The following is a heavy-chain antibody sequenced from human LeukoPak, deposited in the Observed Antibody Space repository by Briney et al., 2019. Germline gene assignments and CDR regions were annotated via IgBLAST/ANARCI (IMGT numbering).Heavy chain of an antibody. CDR2: ISAYNGDT. J-gene: IGHJ3*02. D-gene: IGHD3-16*02. CDR1: GYTFTSYG. V-gene: IGHV1-18*01. CDR3: ARGGTFGGVIVSAFDI. Sequence: ASVKVSCKASGYTFTSYGISWVRQAPGQGLEWMGWISAYNGDTNYAQNLQGRVTMTTDTSTSTAYMELRSLRSDDTAVYYCARGGTFGGVIVSAFDIWGQGTMVTVSS.